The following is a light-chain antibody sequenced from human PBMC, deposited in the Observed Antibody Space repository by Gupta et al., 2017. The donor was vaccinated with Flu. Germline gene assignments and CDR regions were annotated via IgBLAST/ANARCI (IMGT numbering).Light chain of an antibody. CDR1: NLAIRD. Sequence: YVMTQPPSVSVAPGQTATITCGGDNLAIRDVHWYQQQAGQAPVVVGCDDSARPSGIPERWSGSTSGTTAKLTISRVEAADEAYYYCQVWDSNGDVVFGGGTKLTVL. V-gene: IGLV3-21*02. CDR3: QVWDSNGDVV. J-gene: IGLJ2*01. CDR2: DDS.